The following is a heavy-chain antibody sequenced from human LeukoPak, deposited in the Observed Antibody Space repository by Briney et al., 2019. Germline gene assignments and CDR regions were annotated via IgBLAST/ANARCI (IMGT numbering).Heavy chain of an antibody. V-gene: IGHV3-30*18. CDR1: GFTFSSYG. J-gene: IGHJ4*02. Sequence: GGSLRLSCAASGFTFSSYGMHWVRQAPGKGLEWVAVISYDGSNKYYADSVKGRFTISRDNSKNTLYLQMNSLRAEDTAVYYCAKGVAVTTTPGDFDYWGQGTLVTVSS. CDR3: AKGVAVTTTPGDFDY. CDR2: ISYDGSNK. D-gene: IGHD4-17*01.